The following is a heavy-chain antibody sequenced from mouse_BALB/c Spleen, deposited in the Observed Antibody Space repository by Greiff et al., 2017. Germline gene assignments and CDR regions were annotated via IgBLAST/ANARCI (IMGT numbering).Heavy chain of an antibody. J-gene: IGHJ4*01. CDR3: ANGNGAMDY. V-gene: IGHV14-1*02. CDR2: IDPENGNT. CDR1: GFNIKDYY. D-gene: IGHD1-1*01. Sequence: EVKLQESGAELVRPGALVKLSCKASGFNIKDYYMHWVKQRPEQGLEWIGWIDPENGNTIYDPKFQGKASITADTSSNTAYLQLSSLTSEDTAVYYCANGNGAMDYWGQGTSVTVSS.